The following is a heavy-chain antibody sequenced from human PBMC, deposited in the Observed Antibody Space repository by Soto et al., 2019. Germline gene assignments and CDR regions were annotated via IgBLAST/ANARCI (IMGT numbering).Heavy chain of an antibody. CDR3: ARAGYYDSSGYYFGFDY. J-gene: IGHJ4*02. CDR2: IYHSGST. V-gene: IGHV4-30-2*01. CDR1: GGSISSGGYS. Sequence: PSETLSLTCAVSGGSISSGGYSWSWIRQPPGKGLEWIGYIYHSGSTYYNPSLKSRVTISVDRSKNQFSLKLSSVTAADTAVYYCARAGYYDSSGYYFGFDYWGRGTLVTVSS. D-gene: IGHD3-22*01.